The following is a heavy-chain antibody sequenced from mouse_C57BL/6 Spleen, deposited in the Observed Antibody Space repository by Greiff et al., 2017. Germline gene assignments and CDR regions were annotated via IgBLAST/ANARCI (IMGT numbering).Heavy chain of an antibody. CDR2: INPNNGGT. CDR3: ARKYFSDSGFAN. V-gene: IGHV1-18*01. J-gene: IGHJ3*01. D-gene: IGHD3-2*01. CDR1: GYTFTDYT. Sequence: EVQLQQSGPELVKPGASVKIPCKASGYTFTDYTMDWVKQSHGKSLEWIGDINPNNGGTIYNQKFKGKATLTVDKSSSTAYMGLRSLTSEDTAVYYCARKYFSDSGFANWGQETLVTVSA.